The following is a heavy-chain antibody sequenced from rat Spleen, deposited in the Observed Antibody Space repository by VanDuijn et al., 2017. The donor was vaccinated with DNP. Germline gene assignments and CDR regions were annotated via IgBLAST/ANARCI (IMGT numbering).Heavy chain of an antibody. Sequence: EVQLVESGGGLVQPGGSLKLSCAASGFTFSNFYMAWVRQAPKKGLEWVAAITTSGTRPYYPDSVKGRFTISRDDAKSSPYLQMNSLKPEDTATYYCARGSTSIYWYFDFRGPGTMVTVSS. V-gene: IGHV5-25*01. CDR2: ITTSGTRP. D-gene: IGHD3-1*01. CDR3: ARGSTSIYWYFDF. CDR1: GFTFSNFY. J-gene: IGHJ1*01.